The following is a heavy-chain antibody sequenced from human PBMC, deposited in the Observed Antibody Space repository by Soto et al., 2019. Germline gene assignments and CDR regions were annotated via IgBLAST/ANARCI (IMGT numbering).Heavy chain of an antibody. CDR1: GYALTELS. CDR2: FDPEDGET. Sequence: GASVKVSCKVSGYALTELSMHWVLQAPGKGLEWMGGFDPEDGETIYAQKFQGRVTMTEDTSADTAYMELSSLRSEDTAVYYCATAVYYYDSSGYPFDYWGQGTLVTVSS. V-gene: IGHV1-24*01. J-gene: IGHJ4*02. CDR3: ATAVYYYDSSGYPFDY. D-gene: IGHD3-22*01.